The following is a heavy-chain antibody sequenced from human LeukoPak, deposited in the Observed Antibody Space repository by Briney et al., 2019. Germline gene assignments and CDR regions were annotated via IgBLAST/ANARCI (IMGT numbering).Heavy chain of an antibody. V-gene: IGHV3-7*01. CDR2: IKQDGSEK. CDR1: GFTFSSYW. Sequence: GGSLRLSCAASGFTFSSYWMSWVRQAPGKGLEWVANIKQDGSEKYYADSVKGRFTISRDNAKNSLYLQMNSLRAEDTAVYYCARDTGGGWSSFFDYWGQGTLVTVSS. J-gene: IGHJ4*02. CDR3: ARDTGGGWSSFFDY. D-gene: IGHD6-19*01.